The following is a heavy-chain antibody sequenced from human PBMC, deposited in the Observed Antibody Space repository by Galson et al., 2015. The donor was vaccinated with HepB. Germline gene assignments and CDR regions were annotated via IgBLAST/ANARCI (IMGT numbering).Heavy chain of an antibody. J-gene: IGHJ4*02. CDR2: ITSSGGHS. CDR3: AKDGIMVANNPYHFHY. Sequence: SLRLSCAASGFSFTRYAMTWVRQAPGKGLEWVSSITSSGGHSYYTDSVKGRFTVSRDNSKNTLLLQLNSPRAEDTAMYFCAKDGIMVANNPYHFHYWGQGTLVTVSS. V-gene: IGHV3-23*01. D-gene: IGHD2-15*01. CDR1: GFSFTRYA.